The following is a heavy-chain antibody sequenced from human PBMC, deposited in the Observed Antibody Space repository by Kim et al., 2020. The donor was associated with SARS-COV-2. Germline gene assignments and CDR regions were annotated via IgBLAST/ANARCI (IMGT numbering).Heavy chain of an antibody. D-gene: IGHD6-19*01. J-gene: IGHJ6*02. Sequence: SETLSLTCTVSGGSISSYYWSWIRQPPGKGLEWIGYIYYSGSTNYNPSLKSRVTISVDTSKNQFSLKLSSVTAADTAVYYCARVVPVRGWSYYGMDVWGQGTTVTVSS. CDR3: ARVVPVRGWSYYGMDV. CDR1: GGSISSYY. CDR2: IYYSGST. V-gene: IGHV4-59*13.